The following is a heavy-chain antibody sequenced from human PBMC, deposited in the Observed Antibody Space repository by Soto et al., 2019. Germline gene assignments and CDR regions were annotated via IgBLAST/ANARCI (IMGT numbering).Heavy chain of an antibody. Sequence: QVQLLESGGGLVKPGGSLRLSCAASGFTVSGYYMSWIRQAPGKGLEWISYISSDSRHTNHADSVKGRFTISRDNAKNSLYLQMKSLRAEDTAVDFCGTGQQVRMADIWGQGTMVTVSS. CDR2: ISSDSRHT. V-gene: IGHV3-11*03. CDR1: GFTVSGYY. CDR3: GTGQQVRMADI. J-gene: IGHJ3*02. D-gene: IGHD6-13*01.